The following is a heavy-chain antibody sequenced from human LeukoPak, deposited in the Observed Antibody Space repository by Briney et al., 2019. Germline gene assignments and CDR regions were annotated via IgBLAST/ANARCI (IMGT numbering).Heavy chain of an antibody. CDR3: ARVERGSYCSGGSCYSSY. CDR2: FSGSGGST. J-gene: IGHJ4*02. Sequence: GGSLRLSCAASGVTFSSYAMSWVRQAPGKGLEWVSTFSGSGGSTHYADSVKGRFTISRDNSKNSLYLQMNSLRAEDTVVYYCARVERGSYCSGGSCYSSYWGQGTLVTVSS. CDR1: GVTFSSYA. V-gene: IGHV3-23*01. D-gene: IGHD2-15*01.